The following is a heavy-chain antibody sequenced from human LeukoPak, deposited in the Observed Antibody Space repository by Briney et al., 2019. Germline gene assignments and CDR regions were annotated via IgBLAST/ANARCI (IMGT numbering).Heavy chain of an antibody. CDR2: SSSTTYI. J-gene: IGHJ4*02. Sequence: SSSTTYIYYADSVKGRFTISRDNAKNSLYLQMNSLRAEDTAVYYCAEDGYYDFWSGLYSNWGQGTLVTVSS. D-gene: IGHD3-3*01. V-gene: IGHV3-21*01. CDR3: AEDGYYDFWSGLYSN.